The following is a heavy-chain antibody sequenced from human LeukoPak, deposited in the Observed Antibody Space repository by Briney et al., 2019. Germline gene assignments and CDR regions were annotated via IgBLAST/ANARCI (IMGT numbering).Heavy chain of an antibody. CDR2: ISDTGSST. Sequence: GGSLRLSCAASGFTFSSYGMSWVRQAPGKGLEWLSSISDTGSSTYYADSVKGRFTISRDNSRNTLVLQMNSLRADDTAVYYCGKGRCGNTCFLDCWGQGNLVPVSS. CDR1: GFTFSSYG. D-gene: IGHD1-26*01. V-gene: IGHV3-23*01. CDR3: GKGRCGNTCFLDC. J-gene: IGHJ4*02.